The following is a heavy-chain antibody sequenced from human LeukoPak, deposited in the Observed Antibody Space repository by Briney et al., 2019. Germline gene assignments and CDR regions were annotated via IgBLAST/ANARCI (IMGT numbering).Heavy chain of an antibody. J-gene: IGHJ6*02. CDR1: GGSISSGGYY. V-gene: IGHV4-31*03. CDR2: IYYSGST. CDR3: ARHQLGSSLPYGMDV. D-gene: IGHD2-2*01. Sequence: SQTLSLTCTVSGGSISSGGYYWSWIRQHPGKGLEWIGYIYYSGSTNYNPSLKSRVTISVDTSKNQFSLKLSSVTAADTAVYYCARHQLGSSLPYGMDVWGQGTTVTVSS.